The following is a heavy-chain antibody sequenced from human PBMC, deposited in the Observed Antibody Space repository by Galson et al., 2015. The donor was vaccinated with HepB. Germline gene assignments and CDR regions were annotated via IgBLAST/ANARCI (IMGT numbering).Heavy chain of an antibody. CDR2: ISGTGAYI. V-gene: IGHV3-11*06. CDR3: ARGNTAVDY. J-gene: IGHJ4*02. CDR1: GFTFSDFF. D-gene: IGHD2-2*02. Sequence: SLRLSCAASGFTFSDFFMTWIRQAPGKGLEWVSYISGTGAYIEYADSVKGRFTISRGNAETSLYLDMSSLRAEDTAMYYCARGNTAVDYWGQGMLVTVSS.